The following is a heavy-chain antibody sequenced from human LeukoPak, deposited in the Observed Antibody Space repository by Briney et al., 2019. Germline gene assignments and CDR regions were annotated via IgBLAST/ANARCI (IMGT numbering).Heavy chain of an antibody. CDR3: ARRGRYSSSDY. CDR2: INHSGST. Sequence: AETLSLTCAVYGGSFSGYYWSWIRQPPGKGLEWIGEINHSGSTNYNPSLKSRVTISVDTSKNQFSLKLSSVTAADTAVYYCARRGRYSSSDYWGQGTLVTVSS. CDR1: GGSFSGYY. J-gene: IGHJ4*02. V-gene: IGHV4-34*01. D-gene: IGHD6-6*01.